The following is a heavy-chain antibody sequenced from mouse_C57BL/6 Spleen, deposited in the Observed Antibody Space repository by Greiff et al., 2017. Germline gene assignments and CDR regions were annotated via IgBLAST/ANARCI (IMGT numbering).Heavy chain of an antibody. CDR3: ARSDYGGFAY. Sequence: VQLQQSGAELVKPGASVKLSCKASGYTFTSYWMHWVKQRPGQGLEWIGMIHPNSGSTNYNEKFKSKATLTVDKSSSTAYMQLSSLTSEDSAVYYCARSDYGGFAYWGQGTLVTVSA. CDR2: IHPNSGST. D-gene: IGHD2-4*01. J-gene: IGHJ3*01. V-gene: IGHV1-64*01. CDR1: GYTFTSYW.